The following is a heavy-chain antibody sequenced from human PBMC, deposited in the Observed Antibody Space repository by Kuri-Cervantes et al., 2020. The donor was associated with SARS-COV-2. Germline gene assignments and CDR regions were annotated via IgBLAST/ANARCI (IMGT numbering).Heavy chain of an antibody. J-gene: IGHJ5*02. D-gene: IGHD3-22*01. CDR2: ISSSSSTI. Sequence: GESLKISCAASGFTFSSYSMNWVRQAPGKGLEWVSYISSSSSTIYYADSVKGRFTISRDNAKNSLYLQMNSLRAEDTAVYYCARDSKSITMIVVVPPMLDPWGQGTLVTVSS. CDR3: ARDSKSITMIVVVPPMLDP. CDR1: GFTFSSYS. V-gene: IGHV3-48*01.